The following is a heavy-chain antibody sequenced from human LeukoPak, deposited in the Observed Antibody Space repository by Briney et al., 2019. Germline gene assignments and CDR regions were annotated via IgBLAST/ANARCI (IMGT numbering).Heavy chain of an antibody. V-gene: IGHV4-39*01. CDR1: GGSISSSSYY. CDR3: GRRADGPAFFDY. D-gene: IGHD2-2*01. Sequence: SETLSLTCTVSGGSISSSSYYWGWIRQPPGKGLEWIGSIYYSGSTYYNPSLKSRVTISVDTSKNQFSLKLSSVTAADTAVYYCGRRADGPAFFDYWGQGTLVTVSS. CDR2: IYYSGST. J-gene: IGHJ4*02.